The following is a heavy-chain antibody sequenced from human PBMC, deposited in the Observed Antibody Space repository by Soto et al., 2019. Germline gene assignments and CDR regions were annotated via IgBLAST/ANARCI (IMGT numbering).Heavy chain of an antibody. CDR1: GGTFSSYA. V-gene: IGHV1-69*01. CDR2: IIPIFGTA. Sequence: QVQLVQSGAEVKKPGSSVKVSCKASGGTFSSYAISWVRQAPGQGLEWMGGIIPIFGTANYAQKFQGRVTITADESTSTAYMELSSLRSEDTAVYYCARDQGLDDYSNYCWFDPWGQGTLVTVSS. CDR3: ARDQGLDDYSNYCWFDP. D-gene: IGHD4-4*01. J-gene: IGHJ5*02.